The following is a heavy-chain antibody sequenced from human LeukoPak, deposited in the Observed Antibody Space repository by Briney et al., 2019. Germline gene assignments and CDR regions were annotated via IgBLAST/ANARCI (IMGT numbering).Heavy chain of an antibody. D-gene: IGHD6-6*01. J-gene: IGHJ4*02. V-gene: IGHV3-23*01. CDR2: IGSGGYR. CDR3: AKKLPDASSYFEF. CDR1: GLTLSNYD. Sequence: GGSLRLSCVASGLTLSNYDTTWVRQAPGKGLEYVSSIGSGGYRFYGGSVKGRFSIFRDNSQNTVYLQMNSLRGEDTAIYFCAKKLPDASSYFEFCGEGSLVTVSS.